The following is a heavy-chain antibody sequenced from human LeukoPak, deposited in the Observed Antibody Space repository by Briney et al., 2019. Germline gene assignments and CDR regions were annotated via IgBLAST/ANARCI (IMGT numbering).Heavy chain of an antibody. D-gene: IGHD5-18*01. J-gene: IGHJ4*02. CDR1: GYIFTSCG. CDR2: ISAYDGDA. V-gene: IGHV1-18*01. CDR3: ARAPSGFTYGPGDH. Sequence: GASVKVSCKASGYIFTSCGITWVRQAPGQGLEWMGWISAYDGDANYAQQLQGRVTMTTDTSTITAYMELRSLRSDDTAVYYCARAPSGFTYGPGDHWGQGTLVTVSS.